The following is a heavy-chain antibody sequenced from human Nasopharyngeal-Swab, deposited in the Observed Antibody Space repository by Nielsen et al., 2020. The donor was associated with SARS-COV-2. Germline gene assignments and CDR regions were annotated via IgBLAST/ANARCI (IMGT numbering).Heavy chain of an antibody. Sequence: GESLKISCTASGYSFVNHWIGWVRQKPGKGLEWVWMVCPGNAEDAYSPSFQGQVTISADKSMNTTYLQWRNLRASDTAMYFCARRAARDGYNYEVDPWGQGTLVTVSS. V-gene: IGHV5-51*01. J-gene: IGHJ5*02. CDR2: VCPGNAED. D-gene: IGHD5-24*01. CDR3: ARRAARDGYNYEVDP. CDR1: GYSFVNHW.